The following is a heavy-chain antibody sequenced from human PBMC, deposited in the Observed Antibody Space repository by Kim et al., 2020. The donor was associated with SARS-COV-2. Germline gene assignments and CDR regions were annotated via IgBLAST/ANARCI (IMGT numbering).Heavy chain of an antibody. CDR1: GFTVSSSY. CDR2: IYRGGNT. D-gene: IGHD1-1*01. CDR3: ARRIATNWDLDY. J-gene: IGHJ4*02. Sequence: GGSLRLSCEASGFTVSSSYMNWVRQAPGKGLEWVSIIYRGGNTYYADSVKGRFTISRDNSKNTLFLQMNSLRAEDTAVYYCARRIATNWDLDYWGQGTLVTVSS. V-gene: IGHV3-53*05.